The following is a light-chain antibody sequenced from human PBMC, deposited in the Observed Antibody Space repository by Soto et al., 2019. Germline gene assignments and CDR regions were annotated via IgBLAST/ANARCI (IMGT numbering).Light chain of an antibody. V-gene: IGLV2-14*01. CDR2: EVS. Sequence: QSALTQPASVSGSPGQSITISCTGTRTGVGGYNFVSWYQQHPGKAPKLIIYEVSNRPSGVSNRFSGSKSDNTASLTISGLQAEDEADYYCCSYVSSKTYVFGTGTKVTVL. J-gene: IGLJ1*01. CDR3: CSYVSSKTYV. CDR1: RTGVGGYNF.